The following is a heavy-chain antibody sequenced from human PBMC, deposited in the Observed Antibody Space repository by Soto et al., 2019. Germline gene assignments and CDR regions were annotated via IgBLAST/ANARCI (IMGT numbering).Heavy chain of an antibody. CDR1: GFTFSDYY. V-gene: IGHV3-11*06. CDR3: VRSPRYSGSYFLDY. J-gene: IGHJ4*02. CDR2: ISSSSSYT. D-gene: IGHD1-26*01. Sequence: QVQLVESGGGLVKPGGSLRLSCAASGFTFSDYYMSWIRQAPGKGLEWLSYISSSSSYTIYADSVKGRFTISRDNAKISLYLQMNSLRAEDTAVYYCVRSPRYSGSYFLDYWGQGTLVTVSS.